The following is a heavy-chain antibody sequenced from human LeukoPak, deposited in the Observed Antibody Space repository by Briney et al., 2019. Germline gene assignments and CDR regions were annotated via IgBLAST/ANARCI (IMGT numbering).Heavy chain of an antibody. D-gene: IGHD3-22*01. Sequence: PGGSLRLSCAASGFTFSNAWMSWGRQAPGKGLEWVGRIKSKTDGGTKDYAAPVKGRFTISRDDSKNTLYLQMNSLKTEDTAVYYCTTAHPDYYDSSGYYYPDAFDIWGQGTMVTVSS. CDR2: IKSKTDGGTK. J-gene: IGHJ3*02. V-gene: IGHV3-15*01. CDR1: GFTFSNAW. CDR3: TTAHPDYYDSSGYYYPDAFDI.